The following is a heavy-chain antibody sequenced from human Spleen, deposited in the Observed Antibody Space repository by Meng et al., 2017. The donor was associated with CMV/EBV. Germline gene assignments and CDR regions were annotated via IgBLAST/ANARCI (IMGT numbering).Heavy chain of an antibody. D-gene: IGHD4-23*01. CDR1: GASIRTTNW. V-gene: IGHV4-4*02. CDR2: IYHSGYT. CDR3: ARVNDYGGNCFDY. J-gene: IGHJ4*02. Sequence: VSGASIRTTNWWSWVRQSPGKGLEWIGEIYHSGYTNYNPSLKSRVTISVDNSKHQFSLKMTSVTAADTAVYYCARVNDYGGNCFDYWGLGTLVTVSS.